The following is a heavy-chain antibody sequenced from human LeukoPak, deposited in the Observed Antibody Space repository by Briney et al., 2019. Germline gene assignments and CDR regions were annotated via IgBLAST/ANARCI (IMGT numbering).Heavy chain of an antibody. CDR2: ISYDGSNK. CDR1: GFTFSSYA. Sequence: GGSLRLSCAASGFTFSSYAMHWVRQAPGKGLEWVAVISYDGSNKYYADSVKGRFTISRDNSKNTLYLQMNSLRAEDTAVYYCARGSPVAGIAADWPSDYWGQGTLVTVSS. D-gene: IGHD6-13*01. V-gene: IGHV3-30-3*01. CDR3: ARGSPVAGIAADWPSDY. J-gene: IGHJ4*02.